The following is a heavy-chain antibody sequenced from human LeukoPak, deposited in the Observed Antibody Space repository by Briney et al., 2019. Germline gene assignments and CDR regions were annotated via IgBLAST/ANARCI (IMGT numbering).Heavy chain of an antibody. CDR3: TANWNSDTAYDPWGMDV. J-gene: IGHJ6*02. D-gene: IGHD1-7*01. Sequence: PGGSLRLSCAASGFTLSDSVIHWVRQPSGKGLEWVGRIRTRPNNHATAYAASMRGDFTISRDDSKNTAYLQMDSLKTEDTAVYYCTANWNSDTAYDPWGMDVWGQGTTVTVSS. V-gene: IGHV3-73*01. CDR2: IRTRPNNHAT. CDR1: GFTLSDSV.